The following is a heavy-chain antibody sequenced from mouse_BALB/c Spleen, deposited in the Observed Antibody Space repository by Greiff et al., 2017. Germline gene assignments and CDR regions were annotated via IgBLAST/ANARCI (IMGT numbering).Heavy chain of an antibody. V-gene: IGHV5-6-5*01. CDR2: ISSGGST. CDR3: ARGDYQGFDY. J-gene: IGHJ2*01. D-gene: IGHD5-5*01. CDR1: GFTFSSYA. Sequence: EVQVVESGGGLVKPGGSLKLSCAASGFTFSSYAMSWVRQTPEKRLEWVASISSGGSTYYPDSVKGRFTISRDNARNILYLQMSSLRSEDTAMYYCARGDYQGFDYWGQGTTLTVSA.